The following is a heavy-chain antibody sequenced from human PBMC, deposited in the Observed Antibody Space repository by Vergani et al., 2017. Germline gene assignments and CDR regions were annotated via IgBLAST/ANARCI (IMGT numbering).Heavy chain of an antibody. CDR2: IIPIFGTA. V-gene: IGHV1-69*01. Sequence: QVQLVQSGAEVKKPGSSVKVSCQASGSTFSSYAINWVRQAPGQGLEWMGGIIPIFGTAKYAQNFQGRVTINADESTNTASMDLSSLRSEDTAVYFCARGIVDSAMVGYYYYYMDVWGKGTTVTVSS. CDR1: GSTFSSYA. D-gene: IGHD5-18*01. CDR3: ARGIVDSAMVGYYYYYMDV. J-gene: IGHJ6*03.